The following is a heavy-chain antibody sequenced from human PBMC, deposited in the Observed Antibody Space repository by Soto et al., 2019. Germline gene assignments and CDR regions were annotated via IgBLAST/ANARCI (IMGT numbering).Heavy chain of an antibody. CDR2: IVVGSGNT. CDR1: GFTFTSSA. V-gene: IGHV1-58*02. J-gene: IGHJ6*03. CDR3: AAVEVNFWSGKKPYYYMNV. Sequence: GASVKVSCKASGFTFTSSAMQWVRQARGQRLEWIGWIVVGSGNTNYAQKFQERVTITRDMSTSTAYMELSSLRCEDTAVYYCAAVEVNFWSGKKPYYYMNVWGKGTTVTVS. D-gene: IGHD3-3*01.